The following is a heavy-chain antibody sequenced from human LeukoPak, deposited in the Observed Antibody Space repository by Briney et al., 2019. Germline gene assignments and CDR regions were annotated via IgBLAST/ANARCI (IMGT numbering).Heavy chain of an antibody. CDR1: GGSISSSSYY. CDR2: IYYSGSP. CDR3: ARHVYSSGYYYTYYFDY. Sequence: SETLSLTCTVSGGSISSSSYYWGWIRQPPGKGLEWIGSIYYSGSPYYNPSLKSRVTISVDTSKNQFSLQLSSVTAADTAAYYCARHVYSSGYYYTYYFDYWGQGTLVTVSS. J-gene: IGHJ4*02. V-gene: IGHV4-39*01. D-gene: IGHD3-22*01.